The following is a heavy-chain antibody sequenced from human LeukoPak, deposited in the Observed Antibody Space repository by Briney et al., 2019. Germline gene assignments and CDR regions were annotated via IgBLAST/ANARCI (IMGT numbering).Heavy chain of an antibody. J-gene: IGHJ3*02. CDR2: IYPGDFDT. CDR1: GYSFTTYW. CDR3: ARRAGERAFDI. V-gene: IGHV5-51*01. D-gene: IGHD7-27*01. Sequence: GESLQISCKGYGYSFTTYWICWVRQMPGKGLEWMGSIYPGDFDTRYSPSFQGQVTISGDKSTSTAYLQWSSLKASDTAIYYCARRAGERAFDIWGQGTMVTVSS.